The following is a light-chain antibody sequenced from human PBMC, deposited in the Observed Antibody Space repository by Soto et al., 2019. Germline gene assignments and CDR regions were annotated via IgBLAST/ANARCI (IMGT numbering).Light chain of an antibody. CDR2: GAS. CDR1: QSVSSN. CDR3: QQYNNWWT. Sequence: EIVMTQSPATLSVSPGERATLSCRASQSVSSNLAWYQQKPGQAPRLLIYGASTRATGIPARFSGSWSGTEFTLTISSLQSEDFAVYYCQQYNNWWTVGQGTKVDIK. J-gene: IGKJ1*01. V-gene: IGKV3-15*01.